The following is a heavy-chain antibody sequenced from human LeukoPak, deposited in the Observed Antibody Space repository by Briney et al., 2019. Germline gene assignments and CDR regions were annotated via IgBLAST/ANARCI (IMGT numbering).Heavy chain of an antibody. V-gene: IGHV3-23*01. J-gene: IGHJ4*02. CDR2: ISGSGGST. CDR1: GFTFSSYA. D-gene: IGHD4-17*01. CDR3: ARLGARQMLEY. Sequence: GGSLRLSCAASGFTFSSYAMSWVRQAPGKGLEWVSAISGSGGSTYYADSVKGRFTISRDNSKNTLYLQMNSLRAGDTAVYYCARLGARQMLEYWGQGTLVTVSS.